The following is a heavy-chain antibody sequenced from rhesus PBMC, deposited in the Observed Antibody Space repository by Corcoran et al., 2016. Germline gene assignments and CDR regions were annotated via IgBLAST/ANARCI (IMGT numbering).Heavy chain of an antibody. CDR1: GGSISSSY. J-gene: IGHJ4*01. Sequence: QLQVQESGPGLVKPSETLSVTCAVSGGSISSSYWSWIRQAPGKGLEWIGYIYGSGSSTNYNPSLKSRVTRSVDTSKNQLSLKLSSVTTADTAVYYCARDKYSNHFDYWGQGVLVTVSS. CDR3: ARDKYSNHFDY. V-gene: IGHV4-169*02. CDR2: IYGSGSST. D-gene: IGHD4-23*01.